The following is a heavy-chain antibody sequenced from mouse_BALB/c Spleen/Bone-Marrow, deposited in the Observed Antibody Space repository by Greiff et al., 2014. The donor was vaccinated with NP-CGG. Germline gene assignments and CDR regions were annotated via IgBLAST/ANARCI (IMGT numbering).Heavy chain of an antibody. Sequence: VQLQQPGPELVKPGTSVKMSCKASGYTFTSYVIHWVKQRPGQGLEWIGYINPFNDGTKYNEKFKDKATLTSDKSPNTAYMELSSLTSEDSAVYYCARTGNYYGSSFDYWGQGTTLTVSS. V-gene: IGHV1-14*01. CDR3: ARTGNYYGSSFDY. J-gene: IGHJ2*01. CDR1: GYTFTSYV. D-gene: IGHD1-1*01. CDR2: INPFNDGT.